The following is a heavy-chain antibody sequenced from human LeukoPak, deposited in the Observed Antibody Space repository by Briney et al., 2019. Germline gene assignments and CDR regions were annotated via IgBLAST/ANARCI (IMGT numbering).Heavy chain of an antibody. V-gene: IGHV3-23*01. CDR1: GFTFSSAW. CDR2: ISGSGGRT. J-gene: IGHJ4*02. D-gene: IGHD5-12*01. Sequence: GGSLRLSCAASGFTFSSAWMTWVRQSPGKGLEWVSAISGSGGRTFYADSVKGRFTISRDNSKNTLYLQMNSLRAEDTAVYYCARGPSGYHNTGGQGTLVTVSS. CDR3: ARGPSGYHNT.